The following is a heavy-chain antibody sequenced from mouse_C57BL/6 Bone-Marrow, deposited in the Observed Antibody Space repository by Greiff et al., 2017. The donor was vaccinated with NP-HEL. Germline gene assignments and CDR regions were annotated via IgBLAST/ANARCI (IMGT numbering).Heavy chain of an antibody. CDR3: ARWLRSNYYAMDY. D-gene: IGHD6-1*01. CDR2: INPNNGGT. J-gene: IGHJ4*01. Sequence: VQLQQSGPELVKPGASVKISCKASGYTFTDYYMNWVKQSHGKSLEWIGDINPNNGGTSYNQKFKGKATLTVDKSSSTAYMELRSLTSEDSAVYYCARWLRSNYYAMDYWGQGTSVTVSS. V-gene: IGHV1-26*01. CDR1: GYTFTDYY.